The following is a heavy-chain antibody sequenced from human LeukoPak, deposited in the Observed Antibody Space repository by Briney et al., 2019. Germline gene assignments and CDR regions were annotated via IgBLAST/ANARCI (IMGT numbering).Heavy chain of an antibody. D-gene: IGHD2-21*02. CDR2: INHSGST. CDR3: ASTIVVVTAPYDFDY. V-gene: IGHV4-34*01. CDR1: GGSFSGYY. J-gene: IGHJ4*02. Sequence: PSETLSLTCAVYGGSFSGYYWSWIRQPPGKGLEWIGEINHSGSTNYNPSLKSRVTISVDTSKNQFSLKLSSVTAADTAVYYCASTIVVVTAPYDFDYWGQGTLVTVSS.